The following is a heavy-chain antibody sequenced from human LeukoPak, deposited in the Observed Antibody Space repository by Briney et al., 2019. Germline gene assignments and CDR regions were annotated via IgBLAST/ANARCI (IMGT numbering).Heavy chain of an antibody. V-gene: IGHV3-11*01. J-gene: IGHJ4*02. CDR1: GFTFSDYY. D-gene: IGHD6-13*01. Sequence: GGSLRLSCAASGFTFSDYYMSWIRQAPGKGLEWVSYISSSGSTIYYADSVKGRFTISRDNAKNSLCLQMNSLRAEDTAVYYCAIGGYSSSWYVFDYWGQGTLVTVSS. CDR3: AIGGYSSSWYVFDY. CDR2: ISSSGSTI.